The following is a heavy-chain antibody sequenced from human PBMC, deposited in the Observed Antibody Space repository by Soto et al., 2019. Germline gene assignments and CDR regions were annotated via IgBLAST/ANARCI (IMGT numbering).Heavy chain of an antibody. Sequence: PGGSLRLSCAASGFTFSNYGIHWVRQAPGKGLEWVAVISSDGSNIYYADSVKGRFTISRDNSQNALYLQMNSLRAEDTAVYYCAKDIYPNTWWNAFDIWGRGTLVTVSS. J-gene: IGHJ3*02. CDR3: AKDIYPNTWWNAFDI. D-gene: IGHD2-8*02. CDR2: ISSDGSNI. CDR1: GFTFSNYG. V-gene: IGHV3-30*18.